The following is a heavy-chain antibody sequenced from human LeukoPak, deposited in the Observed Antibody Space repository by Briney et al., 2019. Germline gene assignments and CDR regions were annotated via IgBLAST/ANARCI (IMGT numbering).Heavy chain of an antibody. CDR1: GGSFTGYY. CDR2: INHSGST. D-gene: IGHD1-26*01. CDR3: ARGRSEWELTAFDY. J-gene: IGHJ4*02. Sequence: SETLSLTCAVYGGSFTGYYWSWIRQPPGKGLEWIGEINHSGSTNYNPSLKSRVTISVDTSKNQFSLKLSSVTAADTAVYYCARGRSEWELTAFDYWGQGTLVTVAS. V-gene: IGHV4-34*01.